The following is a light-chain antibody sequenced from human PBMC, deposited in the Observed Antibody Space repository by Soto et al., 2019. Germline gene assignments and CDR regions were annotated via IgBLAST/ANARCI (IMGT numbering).Light chain of an antibody. CDR3: SSYISTSTLV. CDR1: SSDIGGYNY. CDR2: DVV. V-gene: IGLV2-14*01. J-gene: IGLJ1*01. Sequence: QPVLTQPASVSGSPGQSLTISCTGTSSDIGGYNYVSWYQQHPGKAPKLMLYDVVARPSGVSSRFSGSKSGNTASLTISGLQAEDEADYYCSSYISTSTLVFGTGTKLTV.